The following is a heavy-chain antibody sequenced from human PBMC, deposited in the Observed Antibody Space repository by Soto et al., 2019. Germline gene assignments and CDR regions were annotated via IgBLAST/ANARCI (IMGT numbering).Heavy chain of an antibody. J-gene: IGHJ4*02. CDR3: ARERMDYVWGFYRLRNHYYFDY. D-gene: IGHD3-16*02. CDR2: INPNSGGT. Sequence: ASVKVSCKASGYTFTGYYMHWVRQAPGQGLEWMGWINPNSGGTNYAQKFQGWVTMTRDTSISTAYMELSRLRSDDTAVYYCARERMDYVWGFYRLRNHYYFDYWGPGTLVNVSS. CDR1: GYTFTGYY. V-gene: IGHV1-2*04.